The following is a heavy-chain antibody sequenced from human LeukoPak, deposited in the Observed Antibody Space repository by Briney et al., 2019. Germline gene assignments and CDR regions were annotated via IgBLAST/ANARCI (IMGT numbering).Heavy chain of an antibody. CDR2: ISSSSSYI. Sequence: GGSLRLSCAASGFTFSSYSMNWVRQAPGKGLEGVSSISSSSSYIYYADSVKGRFTISRDNAKNSLYLQMNSLRAEDTDVYYCARDRGDYLFDYWGQGTLVTVSS. D-gene: IGHD4-17*01. J-gene: IGHJ4*02. CDR3: ARDRGDYLFDY. V-gene: IGHV3-21*01. CDR1: GFTFSSYS.